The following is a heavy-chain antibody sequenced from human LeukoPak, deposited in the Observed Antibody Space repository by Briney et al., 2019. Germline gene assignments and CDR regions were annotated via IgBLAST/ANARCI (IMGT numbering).Heavy chain of an antibody. CDR1: GFTFSSYG. CDR2: IKQDGSEK. CDR3: ARHRSGGSQDDAFDI. J-gene: IGHJ3*02. D-gene: IGHD2-15*01. Sequence: GGSLRLSCAASGFTFSSYGIHWVRQAPGKGLEWVADIKQDGSEKYYVDSVKGRFTISRQNAKNSLFLQMNSLRAEDTAVYYCARHRSGGSQDDAFDIWGQGTMVTVSS. V-gene: IGHV3-7*01.